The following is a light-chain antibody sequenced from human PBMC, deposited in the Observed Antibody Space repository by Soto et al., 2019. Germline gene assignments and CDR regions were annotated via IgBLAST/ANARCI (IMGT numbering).Light chain of an antibody. Sequence: DIVMTQSPLSLPVTSGEPAAISCRSSQSLLYSNGYNYLDWYLQKPGQSPQLLIYLGSNRASGVPDRFSGSGSGTDFTLNISRVEAEDVGVYYCMQALQTPRTFGQGTKLEIK. CDR2: LGS. J-gene: IGKJ2*01. CDR3: MQALQTPRT. CDR1: QSLLYSNGYNY. V-gene: IGKV2-28*01.